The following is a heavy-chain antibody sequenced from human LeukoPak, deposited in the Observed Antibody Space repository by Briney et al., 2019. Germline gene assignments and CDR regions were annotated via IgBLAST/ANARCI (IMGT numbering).Heavy chain of an antibody. CDR3: ARIASDYYYYYYHMDV. J-gene: IGHJ6*03. V-gene: IGHV5-51*01. Sequence: GESLKISCKGSGYSFTSYWIGWVRQMPGKGLEWMGIIYPGDSDTRYSPSFQGQVTISADKSISTAYLQWSSLKASDTAMYYCARIASDYYYYYYHMDVWGKGTTVTVSS. CDR1: GYSFTSYW. D-gene: IGHD4-17*01. CDR2: IYPGDSDT.